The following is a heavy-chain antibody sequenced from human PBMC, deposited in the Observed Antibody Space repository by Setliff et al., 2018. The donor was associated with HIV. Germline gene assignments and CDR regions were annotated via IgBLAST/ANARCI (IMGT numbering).Heavy chain of an antibody. D-gene: IGHD3-3*01. CDR1: GFIFSGYT. Sequence: PGGSLRLSCAASGFIFSGYTMVWVRQAPGKGLEWVSSISSSGNFIYYEDSVKGRFNILRDDSKKTVDLQMNSLRADDTAVYYCVKDVVKFWSGSGALDFWGPGTLVTVSS. V-gene: IGHV3-21*01. CDR3: VKDVVKFWSGSGALDF. J-gene: IGHJ4*02. CDR2: ISSSGNFI.